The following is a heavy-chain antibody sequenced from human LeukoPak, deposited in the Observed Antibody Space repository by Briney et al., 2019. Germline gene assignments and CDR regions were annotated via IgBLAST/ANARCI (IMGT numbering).Heavy chain of an antibody. J-gene: IGHJ3*02. V-gene: IGHV4-59*08. CDR3: ARPSAVADPSDAFDI. D-gene: IGHD6-19*01. CDR1: GGSISSYY. Sequence: SETLSLTCTVSGGSISSYYWSWIRQPPGKGLEWIGYIYYSGSTNYNPSLKSRVTISVDTSKNQFSLKLSSVTAADTAVYYCARPSAVADPSDAFDIWGQGQWSPSLQ. CDR2: IYYSGST.